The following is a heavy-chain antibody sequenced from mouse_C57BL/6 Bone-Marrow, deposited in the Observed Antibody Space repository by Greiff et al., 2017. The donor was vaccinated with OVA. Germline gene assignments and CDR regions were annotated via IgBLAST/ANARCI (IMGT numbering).Heavy chain of an antibody. CDR2: INPYNGGT. CDR1: GYTFTDYY. J-gene: IGHJ4*01. V-gene: IGHV1-19*01. CDR3: ARISYYSNYVYAMDY. Sequence: EVQLVESGPVLVKPGASVKMSCKASGYTFTDYYMNWVKQSHGKSLEWIGVINPYNGGTSYNQKFKGKATLTVDKSSSTAYMELNSLTSEDSAVYYCARISYYSNYVYAMDYWGQGTSVTVSS. D-gene: IGHD2-5*01.